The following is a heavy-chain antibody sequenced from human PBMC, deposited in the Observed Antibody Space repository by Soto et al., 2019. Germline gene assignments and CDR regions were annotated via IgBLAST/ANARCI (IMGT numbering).Heavy chain of an antibody. V-gene: IGHV3-48*03. D-gene: IGHD5-18*01. CDR3: ARGDTAMVAVYYYGMDV. CDR2: ISSSGSTI. CDR1: GFTFSSYE. Sequence: VGSLRLSCAASGFTFSSYEMNWVRQAPGKGLEWVSYISSSGSTIYYADSVKGRFTISRDNAKNSLYLQMNSLRAEDTAVYYCARGDTAMVAVYYYGMDVWGQGTTVTVSS. J-gene: IGHJ6*02.